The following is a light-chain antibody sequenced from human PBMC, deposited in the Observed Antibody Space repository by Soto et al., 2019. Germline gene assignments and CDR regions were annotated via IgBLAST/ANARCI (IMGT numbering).Light chain of an antibody. J-gene: IGLJ2*01. V-gene: IGLV1-44*01. CDR3: ASWDDSLNDVL. CDR1: YSNFGSNI. Sequence: QLVPTQPPSASGTPGQRATISCSGSYSNFGSNIVNWYQHFPGTAPKLLIYNNNKRPSGVPDRFSASKSGTSVSLAISGLQSEDEAIYYCASWDDSLNDVLFGGGTKLTVL. CDR2: NNN.